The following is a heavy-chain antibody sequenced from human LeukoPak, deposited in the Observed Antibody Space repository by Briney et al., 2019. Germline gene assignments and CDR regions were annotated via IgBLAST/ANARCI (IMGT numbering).Heavy chain of an antibody. V-gene: IGHV3-21*01. CDR2: ISSSSSYI. Sequence: GGSLRLSCAASGFTFSTYSMNWVRQAPGKGLEWVSSISSSSSYIYYADSVKGRFTISRDNAKNSLYLQMNSLRAEDTAVYYCARGFLEWYNFDYWGQGTLVTVSS. CDR1: GFTFSTYS. D-gene: IGHD3-3*01. J-gene: IGHJ4*02. CDR3: ARGFLEWYNFDY.